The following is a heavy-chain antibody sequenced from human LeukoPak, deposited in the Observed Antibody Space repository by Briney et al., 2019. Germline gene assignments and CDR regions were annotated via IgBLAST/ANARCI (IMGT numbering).Heavy chain of an antibody. V-gene: IGHV1-18*01. Sequence: ASVKVSCKASGYTFTSYGISWVRQAPGQGLEWMGWISTYNSYTNYAQKLQGRVTMTTDTSTSTVYMEVRSLRSDDTAVYYCARDASGWYYLDFWGQGTLVTVSS. D-gene: IGHD6-13*01. CDR3: ARDASGWYYLDF. CDR1: GYTFTSYG. CDR2: ISTYNSYT. J-gene: IGHJ4*02.